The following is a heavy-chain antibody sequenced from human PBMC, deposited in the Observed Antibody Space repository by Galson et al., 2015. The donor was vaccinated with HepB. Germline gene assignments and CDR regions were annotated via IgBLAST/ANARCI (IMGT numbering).Heavy chain of an antibody. CDR2: IVVGSGNT. CDR1: GFTFTRSA. D-gene: IGHD3-3*01. Sequence: SVKVSCKASGFTFTRSAMKWVRQARGQRLEWIGWIVVGSGNTNYAQKFQERVTITRDMSTSTAYMELSSLRSEDTAVYYCAAPRSGYYTDAFDMWGQGTMVTVSS. J-gene: IGHJ3*02. CDR3: AAPRSGYYTDAFDM. V-gene: IGHV1-58*02.